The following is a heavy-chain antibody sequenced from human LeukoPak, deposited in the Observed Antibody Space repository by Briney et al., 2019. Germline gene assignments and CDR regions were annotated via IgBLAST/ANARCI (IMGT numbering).Heavy chain of an antibody. J-gene: IGHJ4*02. CDR1: GGSISSYY. CDR2: IYCSGST. V-gene: IGHV4-59*01. D-gene: IGHD2-21*01. CDR3: ARVAIGANYFDY. Sequence: PSETLSLTCTVSGGSISSYYWSWIRQPPGKGLEWIGYIYCSGSTNYNPSLKSRVTISVDTSKNQFSLKLSSVTAADTAVYYCARVAIGANYFDYWGQGTLVTVSS.